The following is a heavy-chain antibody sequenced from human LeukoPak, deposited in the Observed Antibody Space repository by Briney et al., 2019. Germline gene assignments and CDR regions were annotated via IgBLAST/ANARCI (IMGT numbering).Heavy chain of an antibody. V-gene: IGHV4-4*07. J-gene: IGHJ4*02. Sequence: SETLSLTCTASGGSISSYYWSWIRQPAGQGLEWIGRIYTSGSTNYNPPLKSRVTMSVDTSKNQFSLKLSSVTAADTAVYYCARVQSGSSYYFDYWGQGTLVTVSS. CDR3: ARVQSGSSYYFDY. D-gene: IGHD1-26*01. CDR1: GGSISSYY. CDR2: IYTSGST.